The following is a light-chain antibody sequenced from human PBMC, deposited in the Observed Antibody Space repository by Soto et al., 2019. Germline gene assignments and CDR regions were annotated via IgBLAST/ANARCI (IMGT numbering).Light chain of an antibody. J-gene: IGKJ2*01. CDR2: GAS. CDR1: QSVTSRY. Sequence: EIMLTQSPGTLSVSPGGRATLSCRASQSVTSRYLGWYQQKPGQTPRLLIHGASSRAAGIPDRFSGSGSGTDFPLTISRLEPEDFAVYYCQQYDSSPYTFGQGTKLEIK. V-gene: IGKV3-20*01. CDR3: QQYDSSPYT.